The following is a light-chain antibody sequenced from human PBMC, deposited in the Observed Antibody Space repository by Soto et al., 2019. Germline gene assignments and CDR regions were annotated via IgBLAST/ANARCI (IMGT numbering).Light chain of an antibody. CDR3: QQYTNWPLT. CDR2: GAS. Sequence: ELLLTQSPATLSASPGERGTLSCRASQNGSSNLPVYQQNPGQAPRPLIYGASTRAAGTTVRFSGRGSETAFTHTISSRQREDFAIYYCQQYTNWPLTFGRGTKVDLK. V-gene: IGKV3D-15*01. J-gene: IGKJ4*01. CDR1: QNGSSN.